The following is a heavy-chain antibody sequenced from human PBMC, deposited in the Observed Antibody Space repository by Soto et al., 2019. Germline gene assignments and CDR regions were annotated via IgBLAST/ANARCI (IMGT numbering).Heavy chain of an antibody. D-gene: IGHD3-22*01. J-gene: IGHJ4*02. Sequence: GESLKISCKGSGYSFTSYWIGWVRQMPGKGLEWMGIIYPGDSDTRYSPSFQGQVTISADKSISTAYLQWSSLKASDTAMYYCARRSYYDSSGYYQAEYYFVYWGQGTLVTVSS. CDR1: GYSFTSYW. CDR2: IYPGDSDT. V-gene: IGHV5-51*01. CDR3: ARRSYYDSSGYYQAEYYFVY.